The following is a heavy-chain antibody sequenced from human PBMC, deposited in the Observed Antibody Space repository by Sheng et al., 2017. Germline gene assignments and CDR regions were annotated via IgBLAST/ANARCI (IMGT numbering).Heavy chain of an antibody. J-gene: IGHJ5*02. V-gene: IGHV4-4*07. D-gene: IGHD2-8*01. CDR1: GVSVSTFY. CDR2: IYKTGTT. Sequence: QVQLWESGPGLVKPSETLSLTCTVSGVSVSTFYWNWIRQSAGKGLEWIGRIYKTGTTDYNPSLQESSSMSIDTSKNQFSLRVNSVTAADTAVYFCARASYGVYWFDHWGQGTLATVSS. CDR3: ARASYGVYWFDH.